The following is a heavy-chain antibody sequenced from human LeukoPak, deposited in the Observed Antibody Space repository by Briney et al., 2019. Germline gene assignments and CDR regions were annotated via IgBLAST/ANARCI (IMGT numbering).Heavy chain of an antibody. Sequence: SETLSLTCTVSGGSISSHYWSWIRQPPGKGLEWIGYIYYSGSTNYNPSLKSRVTISVDTSKNQFSLKLSSVTAADTAVYYCARTGSWRYYCYMDVWGKGTTVTVS. D-gene: IGHD6-13*01. CDR2: IYYSGST. J-gene: IGHJ6*03. V-gene: IGHV4-59*11. CDR3: ARTGSWRYYCYMDV. CDR1: GGSISSHY.